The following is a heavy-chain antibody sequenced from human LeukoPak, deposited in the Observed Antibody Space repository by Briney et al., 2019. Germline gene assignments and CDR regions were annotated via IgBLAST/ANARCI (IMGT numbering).Heavy chain of an antibody. V-gene: IGHV3-64*02. CDR2: INSNGGST. Sequence: GGSLRLSCAASGFSFSNYAMHWVRQAPGKGPEYVSAINSNGGSTYYADSVKGRFTISRDNAKNTLYLQMDSLRPEDIGVYYCAREGMYSSSPYVGYYMDVWGKGTTVTVSS. CDR1: GFSFSNYA. D-gene: IGHD6-13*01. J-gene: IGHJ6*03. CDR3: AREGMYSSSPYVGYYMDV.